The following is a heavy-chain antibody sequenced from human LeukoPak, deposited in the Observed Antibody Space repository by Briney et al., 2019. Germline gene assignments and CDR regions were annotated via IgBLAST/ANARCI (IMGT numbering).Heavy chain of an antibody. CDR3: ARDGVQLWLSVGYFDY. CDR1: GFTVSSNY. D-gene: IGHD5-18*01. CDR2: IYSGGST. Sequence: GGSLRLSCAASGFTVSSNYMSWVRQAPGKGLEWVSVIYSGGSTYYADSVKGRFTISRDNSKNTLYLQMNSLRAEDTAVYYCARDGVQLWLSVGYFDYWGRGTRVTVSS. J-gene: IGHJ4*02. V-gene: IGHV3-53*01.